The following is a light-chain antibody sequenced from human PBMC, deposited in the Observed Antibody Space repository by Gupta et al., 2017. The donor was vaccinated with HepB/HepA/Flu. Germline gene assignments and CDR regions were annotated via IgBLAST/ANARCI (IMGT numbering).Light chain of an antibody. CDR1: QDVARW. CDR2: AAS. V-gene: IGKV1D-16*01. Sequence: DIQMTQSPSSLSASVGDRVNITCRASQDVARWLAWYHQKPVKAPKSLIYAASILQSGVPSRFSGSGSGTTFTLTISSLQPEDYGTYYCQQDSNYPCSFGQGTRLDIK. J-gene: IGKJ2*04. CDR3: QQDSNYPCS.